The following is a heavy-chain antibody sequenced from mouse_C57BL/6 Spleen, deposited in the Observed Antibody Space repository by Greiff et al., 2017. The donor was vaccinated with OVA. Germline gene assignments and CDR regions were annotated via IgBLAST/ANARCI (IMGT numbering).Heavy chain of an antibody. J-gene: IGHJ2*01. CDR1: GFTFSSYG. CDR3: ARHPSSSAFDY. V-gene: IGHV5-6*01. D-gene: IGHD6-1*01. CDR2: ISSGGSYT. Sequence: EVMLVESGGDLVKPGGSLKLSCAASGFTFSSYGMSWVRQTPDKRLEWVATISSGGSYTYYPDSVKGRFTISRDNAKNTLYLQMSSLKSEDTAMYYCARHPSSSAFDYWGQGTTLTVSS.